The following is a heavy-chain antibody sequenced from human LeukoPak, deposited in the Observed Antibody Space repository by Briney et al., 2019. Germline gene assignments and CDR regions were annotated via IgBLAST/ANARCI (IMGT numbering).Heavy chain of an antibody. D-gene: IGHD6-19*01. Sequence: GGSLRLSCAASGFTFSSYSMNWVRQAPGKGLEWVSSISSSSSYIYYADSVKGRFTISRDNAKNSLYLQMNSLRAEDTAVYYCARDLTGYSSGWYPYYFDYWGQGTLVTVSS. CDR3: ARDLTGYSSGWYPYYFDY. J-gene: IGHJ4*02. CDR1: GFTFSSYS. V-gene: IGHV3-21*01. CDR2: ISSSSSYI.